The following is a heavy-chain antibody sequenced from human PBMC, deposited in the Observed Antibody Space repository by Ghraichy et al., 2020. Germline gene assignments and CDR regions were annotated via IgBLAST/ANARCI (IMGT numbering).Heavy chain of an antibody. J-gene: IGHJ5*02. V-gene: IGHV4-39*07. D-gene: IGHD6-13*01. CDR2: FYYGGST. Sequence: SETLSLTCTVSAVSISNTPYYWGWIRQPPGKGLEWIGTFYYGGSTYYNPSLKSRVTISVDASKNQFSLKRSSVTAADTAVYYCARDRGAAAGTKGGVWFDPWGQGTLVTVSS. CDR3: ARDRGAAAGTKGGVWFDP. CDR1: AVSISNTPYY.